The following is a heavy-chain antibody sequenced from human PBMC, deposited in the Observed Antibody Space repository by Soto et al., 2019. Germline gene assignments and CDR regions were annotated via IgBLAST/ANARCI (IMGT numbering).Heavy chain of an antibody. V-gene: IGHV1-69*12. D-gene: IGHD3-22*01. J-gene: IGHJ6*04. CDR3: ARTYHYDSLGKTYFYYGMDV. CDR1: GGTFDNYA. CDR2: IIPMLDSA. Sequence: QVQLVQSGAEVKQPGSSVKVSCKASGGTFDNYAITWVRQAPGQGLEWMAGIIPMLDSANYAEKFQDRVTITADESTSTVYMEVSSLRSEDTAVYYCARTYHYDSLGKTYFYYGMDVWGKGTTVTVSS.